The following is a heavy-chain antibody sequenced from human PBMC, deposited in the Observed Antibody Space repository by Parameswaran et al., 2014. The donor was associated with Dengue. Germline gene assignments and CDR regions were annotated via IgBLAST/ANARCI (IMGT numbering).Heavy chain of an antibody. J-gene: IGHJ3*02. D-gene: IGHD6-13*01. V-gene: IGHV3-74*01. CDR2: INSDGSST. Sequence: WIRQPPGKGLVWVSRINSDGSSTTYADSVKGRFTISRDNAKNTLYLQMNSLRVEDTAVYYCARAAAALRDDAFDIWGQGTMVTVSS. CDR3: ARAAAALRDDAFDI.